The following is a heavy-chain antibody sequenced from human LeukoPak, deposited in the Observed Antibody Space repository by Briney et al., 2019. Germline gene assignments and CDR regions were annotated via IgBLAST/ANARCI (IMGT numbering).Heavy chain of an antibody. D-gene: IGHD1-26*01. CDR3: ARGREWEPKVFDY. J-gene: IGHJ4*02. CDR2: IYYSGST. CDR1: GGSISGYY. V-gene: IGHV4-59*01. Sequence: SETLSLTCTVSGGSISGYYWSWIRRPPGKGLEWIGYIYYSGSTNYNPSLKSRVTISVDTSKNQFSLKLSSVTAADTAVYYCARGREWEPKVFDYWGQGTLVTVSS.